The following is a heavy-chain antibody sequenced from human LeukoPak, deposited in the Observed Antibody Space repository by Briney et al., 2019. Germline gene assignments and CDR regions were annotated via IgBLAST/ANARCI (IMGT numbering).Heavy chain of an antibody. J-gene: IGHJ5*02. Sequence: PSETLSLTCSVSGDSISSYQWSWIRQPAGKGLEWIGLIYSSGSTNYNPSLKSRVTMSVDTSKNQFSLKLSSVTAADTAVYYCARDKEPGYSYGRWFDPWGQGTLVTVSS. CDR2: IYSSGST. CDR1: GDSISSYQ. CDR3: ARDKEPGYSYGRWFDP. V-gene: IGHV4-4*07. D-gene: IGHD5-18*01.